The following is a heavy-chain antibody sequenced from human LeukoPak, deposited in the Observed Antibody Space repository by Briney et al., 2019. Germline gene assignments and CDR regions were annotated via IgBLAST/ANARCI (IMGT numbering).Heavy chain of an antibody. CDR3: ARGPPIYYYDSSGYFPTDY. V-gene: IGHV1-18*01. CDR2: ISAYNGNT. Sequence: ASVKVSCKASGYTFTSYGISWVRQAPGQGLEWMGWISAYNGNTNYAQKLQGRVTMTTDTSTSTAYMELRSLRSDDTAVYYCARGPPIYYYDSSGYFPTDYWGQGTLVTVSS. CDR1: GYTFTSYG. J-gene: IGHJ4*02. D-gene: IGHD3-22*01.